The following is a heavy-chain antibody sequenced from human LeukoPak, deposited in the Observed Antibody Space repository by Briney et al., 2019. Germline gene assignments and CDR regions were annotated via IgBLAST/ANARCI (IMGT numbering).Heavy chain of an antibody. Sequence: SVKVSCKASGGTFSSYAISWVRQAPGQGLEWMGGIIPIFGTANYPRKFQGRVTITADESTSTAYMELSSLRSEDTAVYYCARDGDPSGWELVFDYWGQGTLVTVSS. D-gene: IGHD1-26*01. J-gene: IGHJ4*02. V-gene: IGHV1-69*13. CDR1: GGTFSSYA. CDR3: ARDGDPSGWELVFDY. CDR2: IIPIFGTA.